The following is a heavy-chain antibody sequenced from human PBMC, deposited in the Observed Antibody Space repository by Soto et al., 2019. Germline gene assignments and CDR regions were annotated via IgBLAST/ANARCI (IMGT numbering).Heavy chain of an antibody. J-gene: IGHJ4*02. CDR1: GFTFSSYA. Sequence: GGSLRLSCAASGFTFSSYAMSWVRQAPGKGLEWVSAISGSGGRTYYADYVKGRFTISRDNSKNTLYLQMNSLRAEDTAVYYCATPGIAAAGAHFDYWGQGTLVTVSS. D-gene: IGHD6-13*01. CDR2: ISGSGGRT. CDR3: ATPGIAAAGAHFDY. V-gene: IGHV3-23*01.